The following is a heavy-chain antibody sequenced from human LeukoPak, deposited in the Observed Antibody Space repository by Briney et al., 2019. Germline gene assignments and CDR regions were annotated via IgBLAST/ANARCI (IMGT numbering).Heavy chain of an antibody. CDR3: AREDIVVVVAATRSFDY. V-gene: IGHV3-23*01. Sequence: PGGSLRLSCAASGFTFSTYAMSWVRQAPGKGLEWVSAISGGGGSTYYADSVKGRFTISRDNAKNSLYLQMNSLRDEDTAVYYCAREDIVVVVAATRSFDYWGQGTLVTVSS. J-gene: IGHJ4*02. CDR2: ISGGGGST. CDR1: GFTFSTYA. D-gene: IGHD2-15*01.